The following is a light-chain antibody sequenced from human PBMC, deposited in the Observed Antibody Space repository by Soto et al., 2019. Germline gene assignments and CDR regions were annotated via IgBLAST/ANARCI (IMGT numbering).Light chain of an antibody. J-gene: IGKJ4*01. CDR1: QSVSSSY. CDR3: QQYCSQVIT. V-gene: IGKV3-20*01. Sequence: EIVLTQSPGTLSLSPGERATLSCRASQSVSSSYLAWYQQKPGQAPRLLIYGASSRATGIPDRFSGSGSGTDFTLTISRLELEDVAVYYCQQYCSQVITFGVGTKVEIK. CDR2: GAS.